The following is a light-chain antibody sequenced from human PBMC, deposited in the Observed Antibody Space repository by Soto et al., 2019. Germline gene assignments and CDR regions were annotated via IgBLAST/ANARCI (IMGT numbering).Light chain of an antibody. J-gene: IGLJ1*01. CDR3: CSSAPESTYV. CDR2: KGT. V-gene: IGLV2-23*01. CDR1: SDDVGAYNS. Sequence: QSALAQPASVSGSPVKSITISCTGTSDDVGAYNSVSWYQQLPHKAPQVILYKGTQRPSGVSSRFSGSTSGNAASLTISGLQADDEADYFCCSSAPESTYVFGTGTKVTVL.